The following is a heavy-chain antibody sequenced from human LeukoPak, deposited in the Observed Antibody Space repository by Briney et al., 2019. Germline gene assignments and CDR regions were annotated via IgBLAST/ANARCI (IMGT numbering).Heavy chain of an antibody. V-gene: IGHV1-69*05. J-gene: IGHJ3*02. CDR1: GGTFSSYA. Sequence: ASVKVSCKASGGTFSSYAISWVRQAPGQGLEWMGGIIPIFGTANYAQKFQGRVTITTDESTSTTYMELSSLRSEDTAVYYCARGGLYSSGWSPRSAFDIWGQGTMVTVSS. CDR3: ARGGLYSSGWSPRSAFDI. D-gene: IGHD6-19*01. CDR2: IIPIFGTA.